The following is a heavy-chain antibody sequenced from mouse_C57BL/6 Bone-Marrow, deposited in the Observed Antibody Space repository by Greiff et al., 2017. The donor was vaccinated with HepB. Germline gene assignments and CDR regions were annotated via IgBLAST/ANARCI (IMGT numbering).Heavy chain of an antibody. CDR3: ARAGSSAWFAY. D-gene: IGHD1-1*01. Sequence: VQLQQSGAELVKPGASVKLSCKASGYTFTSYWMQWVKQRPGPGLEWIGEIDPSDSYTNYNQKFKGKATLTVDTSSSTAYMQLSSLTSEDSAVYYCARAGSSAWFAYWGQGTLVTVSA. CDR1: GYTFTSYW. CDR2: IDPSDSYT. J-gene: IGHJ3*01. V-gene: IGHV1-50*01.